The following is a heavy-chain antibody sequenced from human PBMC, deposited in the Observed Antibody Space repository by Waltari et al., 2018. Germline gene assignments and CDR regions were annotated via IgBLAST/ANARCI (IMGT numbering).Heavy chain of an antibody. J-gene: IGHJ4*02. D-gene: IGHD5-12*01. Sequence: QVQLQQWGAGLLKPSETLSLTCAVYGGSFSGYYWTWIRQPPGKGLEWIGEINNSGSTNYNPSLKSRVTISVDTSKNQLSLKLSSVTAADTAVYYCARSGYATGHDYWGQGTLVTVSS. CDR3: ARSGYATGHDY. CDR1: GGSFSGYY. CDR2: INNSGST. V-gene: IGHV4-34*01.